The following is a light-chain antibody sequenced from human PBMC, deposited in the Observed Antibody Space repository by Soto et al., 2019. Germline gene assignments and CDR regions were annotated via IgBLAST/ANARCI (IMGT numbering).Light chain of an antibody. V-gene: IGKV1-5*01. CDR1: QSISSW. CDR2: DAS. CDR3: QEHISYSPGGVT. J-gene: IGKJ3*01. Sequence: DIETTQSPSTLSASVGDRVTITCRASQSISSWLAWYQQKPGKAPKLLIYDASSLERGVPSRFSGSGSGTEFTLTISSLKPDNFATYNRQEHISYSPGGVTFGPGTKVDIK.